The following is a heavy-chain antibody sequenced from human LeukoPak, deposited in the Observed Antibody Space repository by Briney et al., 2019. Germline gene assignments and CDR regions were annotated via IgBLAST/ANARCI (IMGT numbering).Heavy chain of an antibody. CDR2: INPNSGGT. J-gene: IGHJ4*02. CDR3: ARDVLYSSGWYGEEHFDY. V-gene: IGHV1-2*02. D-gene: IGHD6-19*01. CDR1: GYTFTGYY. Sequence: ASVKVSCKASGYTFTGYYMHWVRQAPGQGLEWMGGINPNSGGTNYAQKFQGRVTMTRDTSISTAYMELSRLRSDDTAVYYCARDVLYSSGWYGEEHFDYWGQGTLVTVSS.